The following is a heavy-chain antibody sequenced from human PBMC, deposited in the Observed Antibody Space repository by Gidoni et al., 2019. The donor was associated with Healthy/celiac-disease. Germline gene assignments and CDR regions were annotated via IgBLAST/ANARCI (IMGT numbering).Heavy chain of an antibody. J-gene: IGHJ6*02. Sequence: QVQLVQSGAEVKKPGASVKVSCKASGYTFTSYDINWVRQATGQGLEWMGWMNPNSGNTGYAQKFQGRVTMTRNTSRSTAYMELSSLRSEDTAVYYCARGQVWWLRFRYYYGMDVWGQGTTVTVSS. CDR3: ARGQVWWLRFRYYYGMDV. CDR1: GYTFTSYD. D-gene: IGHD5-12*01. V-gene: IGHV1-8*01. CDR2: MNPNSGNT.